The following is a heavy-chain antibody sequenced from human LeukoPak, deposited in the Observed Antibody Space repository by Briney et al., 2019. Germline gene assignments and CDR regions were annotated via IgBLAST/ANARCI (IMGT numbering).Heavy chain of an antibody. D-gene: IGHD3-10*01. Sequence: SETLSLTCAVYGGSFSGYYWSWIRQPPGKGLEWIGEINHSGSTNYNPSLKSRVTISVDTSKNQFSLKLSSVTAADTAVYYCASSRNVLLRFGELLRPYYFDYWGQGTLVTVSS. CDR1: GGSFSGYY. CDR2: INHSGST. J-gene: IGHJ4*02. V-gene: IGHV4-34*01. CDR3: ASSRNVLLRFGELLRPYYFDY.